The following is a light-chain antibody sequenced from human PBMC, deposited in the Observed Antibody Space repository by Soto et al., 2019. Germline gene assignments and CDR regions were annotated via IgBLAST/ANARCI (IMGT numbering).Light chain of an antibody. V-gene: IGKV1-39*01. CDR3: QQSYSTPWT. J-gene: IGKJ1*01. Sequence: DIQMTQSPSSLSASVGDRVTITCRASQSIRSYLNWYQQKPGKAPKLLIYAASSLQSGVPSRFSGSGSGTDFTLTISSLQPEAFAIYYCQQSYSTPWTFCQGTKVEIK. CDR1: QSIRSY. CDR2: AAS.